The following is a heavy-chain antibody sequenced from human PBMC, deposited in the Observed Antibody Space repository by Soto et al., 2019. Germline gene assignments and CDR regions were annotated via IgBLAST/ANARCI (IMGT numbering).Heavy chain of an antibody. V-gene: IGHV3-23*01. CDR2: ITGTGGTP. J-gene: IGHJ4*02. CDR3: EKDFLTGTIAY. CDR1: GFTYTKYV. D-gene: IGHD1-1*01. Sequence: PGGSLRLSCEASGFTYTKYVMNWVRQAPGKGLEWVAGITGTGGTPFYADSVRGRFVISRDNSKNTVFLHMTSLRAEDTAVYYCEKDFLTGTIAYWGQGALVTVSS.